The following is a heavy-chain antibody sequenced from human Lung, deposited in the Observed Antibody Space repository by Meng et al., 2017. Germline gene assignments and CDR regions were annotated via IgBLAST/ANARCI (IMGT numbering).Heavy chain of an antibody. J-gene: IGHJ1*01. CDR1: GFTFTDHW. Sequence: EVELLESGGGLGPPGGSLRLSCAASGFTFTDHWMHWVRQGPGKGLVWVSRINRDGTKPTYADSVKGRFTISRDNAKNTLYLQMNNLRAEDTAFYYCTNDRLNHWGQGALVTVSS. V-gene: IGHV3-74*01. CDR3: TNDRLNH. D-gene: IGHD1-1*01. CDR2: INRDGTKP.